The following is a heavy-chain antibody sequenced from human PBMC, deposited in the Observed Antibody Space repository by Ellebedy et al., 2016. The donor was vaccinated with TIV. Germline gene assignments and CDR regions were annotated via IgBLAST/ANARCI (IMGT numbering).Heavy chain of an antibody. Sequence: SLKISCAASGFTFEDYDMHWVRRAPRKGLEWVSGISWNTHTIGYADSVKGRFTISRDNAKNSLYLQMNSLRAEDTAFYYGAKQRDSGGYYKYYLDSWGQGTLVTVSS. CDR2: ISWNTHTI. J-gene: IGHJ4*02. D-gene: IGHD3-22*01. CDR3: AKQRDSGGYYKYYLDS. V-gene: IGHV3-9*01. CDR1: GFTFEDYD.